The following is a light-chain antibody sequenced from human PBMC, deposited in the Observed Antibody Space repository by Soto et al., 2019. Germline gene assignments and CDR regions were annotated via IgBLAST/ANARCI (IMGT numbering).Light chain of an antibody. V-gene: IGLV2-18*02. CDR3: SSYTTNSTFV. J-gene: IGLJ1*01. CDR1: SSDVGSYNR. Sequence: TQAASGNGFPVQSSSMSCTETSSDVGSYNRVSWYQQSPGTAPKLMIYEVTNRPSGVPDRFSGSKSGNTASLTISGLQAEDEADYYCSSYTTNSTFVFGTGTKVTGL. CDR2: EVT.